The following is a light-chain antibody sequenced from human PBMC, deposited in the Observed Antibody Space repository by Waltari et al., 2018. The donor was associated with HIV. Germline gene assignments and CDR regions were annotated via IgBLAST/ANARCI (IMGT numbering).Light chain of an antibody. CDR3: GTWDNSLSAFWV. CDR2: DTN. V-gene: IGLV1-51*01. CDR1: SSPIGTNF. Sequence: QSVLTQPPSVSAAPGQKVTIPCSGSSSPIGTNFVSWYQQLPATAPKLLIYDTNKRPSGIPDRFSASKSGTSATLAITGLQTGDEAVYYCGTWDNSLSAFWVFGGGTKVTVL. J-gene: IGLJ3*02.